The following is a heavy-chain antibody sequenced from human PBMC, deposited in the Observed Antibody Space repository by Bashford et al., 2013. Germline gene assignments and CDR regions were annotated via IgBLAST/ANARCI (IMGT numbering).Heavy chain of an antibody. CDR1: GGSISSSSYY. D-gene: IGHD4-23*01. Sequence: SSETLSLTCTVSGGSISSSSYYWGWIRQPPGKGLEWIGSIYYSGSTYYNPSLKSRVTISVDTSKNQFSLKLSSVTAADTAVYYCARFCADYGGNSKTWAIDYWGQGTLVTVSS. CDR3: ARFCADYGGNSKTWAIDY. J-gene: IGHJ4*02. V-gene: IGHV4-39*01. CDR2: IYYSGST.